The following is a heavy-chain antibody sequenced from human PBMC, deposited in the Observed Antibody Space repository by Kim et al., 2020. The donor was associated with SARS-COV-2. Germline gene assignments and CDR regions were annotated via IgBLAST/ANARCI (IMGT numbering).Heavy chain of an antibody. CDR2: YKKDGSVI. J-gene: IGHJ5*02. Sequence: GGSLRLSCAASGFDFSTSWMDWFRRAPGKAFEVVARYKKDGSVITYSDSVQGRFTISRDNAKNTLYLQMNGLRTEDTAVYYCAKVGDYDSSGFYAFFRSWGQGTRVTVSS. CDR3: AKVGDYDSSGFYAFFRS. CDR1: GFDFSTSW. V-gene: IGHV3-74*03. D-gene: IGHD3-22*01.